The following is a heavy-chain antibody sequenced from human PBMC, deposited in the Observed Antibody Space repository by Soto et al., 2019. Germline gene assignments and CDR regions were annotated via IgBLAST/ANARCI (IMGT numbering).Heavy chain of an antibody. D-gene: IGHD3-9*01. Sequence: SGPTLVNPTQTLTLTCTFSGFSLSTSGVGVGWIRQPPGKALEWLALIYWDDDKRYSPSLKSRLTITKDTSKNQVVLTMTNMDPVDTATYYCARGVLRYFDWPWGFDYWGQGTLVTVSS. CDR3: ARGVLRYFDWPWGFDY. CDR1: GFSLSTSGVG. V-gene: IGHV2-5*02. J-gene: IGHJ4*02. CDR2: IYWDDDK.